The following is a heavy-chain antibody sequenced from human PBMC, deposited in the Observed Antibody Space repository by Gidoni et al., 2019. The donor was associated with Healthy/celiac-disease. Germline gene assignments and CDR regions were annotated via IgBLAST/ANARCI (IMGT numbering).Heavy chain of an antibody. CDR1: GFTFSSYS. J-gene: IGHJ3*02. D-gene: IGHD1-1*01. CDR3: ARVPSIGLEPGDAFDI. Sequence: EVQLVESGGGLVKPGGSLRLSCADSGFTFSSYSMNWVRQAPGKGLEWVSSISSSSSYIYYADSVKGRFTISRDNAKNSLYLQMNSLRAEDTAVYYGARVPSIGLEPGDAFDIWGQGTMVTVSS. V-gene: IGHV3-21*01. CDR2: ISSSSSYI.